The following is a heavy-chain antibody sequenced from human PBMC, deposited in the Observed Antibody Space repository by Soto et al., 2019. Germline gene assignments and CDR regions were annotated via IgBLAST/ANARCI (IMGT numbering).Heavy chain of an antibody. J-gene: IGHJ6*02. Sequence: QEHLVESGGGVVQPGGSLTLSCTASGFPFSSYTMHWLRRAPGKGLEWVGIISFDGRSKYYADWLKGRIVISRDNSKDSLYLQMQTLIPDATAIYYCARETVPSLTPYQVFYYYGMDVWGQGTTVTLSS. CDR3: ARETVPSLTPYQVFYYYGMDV. CDR1: GFPFSSYT. D-gene: IGHD2-2*01. CDR2: ISFDGRSK. V-gene: IGHV3-30*09.